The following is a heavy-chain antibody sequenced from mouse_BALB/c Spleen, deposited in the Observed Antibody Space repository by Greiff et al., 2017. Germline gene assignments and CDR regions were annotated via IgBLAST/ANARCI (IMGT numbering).Heavy chain of an antibody. Sequence: VKLMESGAELVRPGTSVKISCKASGYTFTNYWLGWVKQRPGHGLEWIGDIYPGGGYTNYNEKFKGKATLTADTSSSTAYMQLSSLTSEDSAVYFCARGNYGHNTPFDYWGQGTTLTVSS. V-gene: IGHV1-63*02. CDR3: ARGNYGHNTPFDY. D-gene: IGHD1-1*02. J-gene: IGHJ2*01. CDR2: IYPGGGYT. CDR1: GYTFTNYW.